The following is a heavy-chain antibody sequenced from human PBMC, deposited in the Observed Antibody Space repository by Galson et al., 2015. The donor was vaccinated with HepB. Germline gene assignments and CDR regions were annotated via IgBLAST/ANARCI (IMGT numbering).Heavy chain of an antibody. CDR3: ARDEGYRSSSWSGIDY. D-gene: IGHD6-13*01. Sequence: SVKVSCKASGYTFTGYYMHWVRQAPGQGLEWMGWINPNSGGTNYAQKFQGRVTMTRDTSISTAYMELSRLRSDDTAVYYCARDEGYRSSSWSGIDYWGQGTLVTVSS. CDR2: INPNSGGT. V-gene: IGHV1-2*02. J-gene: IGHJ4*02. CDR1: GYTFTGYY.